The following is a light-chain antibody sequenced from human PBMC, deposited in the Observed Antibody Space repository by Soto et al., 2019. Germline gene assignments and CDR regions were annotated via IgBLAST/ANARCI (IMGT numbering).Light chain of an antibody. CDR3: QQYNNWPPYT. J-gene: IGKJ2*01. CDR1: QNIGTN. CDR2: QAS. V-gene: IGKV3-15*01. Sequence: EIVMTQSPATLSVSPGERATLSCRASQNIGTNLAWYQQKPGQAPRLLIYQASNRVTAVPARCSGSGSGTEFTLTIITLQSEDSAVYYCQQYNNWPPYTFGQGTKLEI.